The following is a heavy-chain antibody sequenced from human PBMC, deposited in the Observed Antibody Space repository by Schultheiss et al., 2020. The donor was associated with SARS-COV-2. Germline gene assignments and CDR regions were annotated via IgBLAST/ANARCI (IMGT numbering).Heavy chain of an antibody. CDR2: IWYDGSKK. V-gene: IGHV3-33*06. D-gene: IGHD6-6*01. CDR1: GFTFSSYS. CDR3: AKVDGVEQLGGYYYGMDV. J-gene: IGHJ6*02. Sequence: GGSLRLSCAASGFTFSSYSMNWVRQAPGKGLEWVAVIWYDGSKKYYADSVKGRFTISRDNSKNTLYLQMNSLRAEDTAVYYCAKVDGVEQLGGYYYGMDVWGQGTTVTVSS.